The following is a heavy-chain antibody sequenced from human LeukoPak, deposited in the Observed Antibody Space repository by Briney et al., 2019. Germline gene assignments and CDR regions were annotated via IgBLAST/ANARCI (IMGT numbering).Heavy chain of an antibody. Sequence: GGSLRLSCAASGSTFSNYWMSWVRQAPGKGLEWVANINQDGSEKSYVDSVEGRFTISRDNAKKSLYLHVNSLRAEDTAVYYCARDIYGGHDYWGQGTLLTVSS. CDR3: ARDIYGGHDY. D-gene: IGHD2-21*01. CDR2: INQDGSEK. V-gene: IGHV3-7*04. J-gene: IGHJ4*02. CDR1: GSTFSNYW.